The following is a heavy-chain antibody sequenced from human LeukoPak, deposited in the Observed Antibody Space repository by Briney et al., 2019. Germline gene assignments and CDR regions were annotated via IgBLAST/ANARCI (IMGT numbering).Heavy chain of an antibody. D-gene: IGHD6-19*01. CDR3: ARDWGGYSSGWYRFDY. V-gene: IGHV3-21*01. J-gene: IGHJ4*02. CDR2: ISSSSSYI. CDR1: GFTFSSYS. Sequence: PGGSLRLSCAASGFTFSSYSMNWVRQAPGKGLEWVSSISSSSSYIYYADSVKGRFTISRDNAKNSLYLQMNSLRAEDTAVYYCARDWGGYSSGWYRFDYWGQGTLVTVSS.